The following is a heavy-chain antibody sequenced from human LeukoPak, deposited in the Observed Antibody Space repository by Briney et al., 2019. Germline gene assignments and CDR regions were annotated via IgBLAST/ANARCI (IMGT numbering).Heavy chain of an antibody. Sequence: GGSLRLSCAASGFTFSDYYMSWIRQAPGKGLEWVANIKHDGGESIYVDSVKGRFTISRDNSENSLYLQMHSLRVEDTAMYFCARDRRPTIYGGLDSWGQGTVVTVSS. D-gene: IGHD4-17*01. V-gene: IGHV3-7*01. CDR2: IKHDGGES. CDR3: ARDRRPTIYGGLDS. J-gene: IGHJ4*02. CDR1: GFTFSDYY.